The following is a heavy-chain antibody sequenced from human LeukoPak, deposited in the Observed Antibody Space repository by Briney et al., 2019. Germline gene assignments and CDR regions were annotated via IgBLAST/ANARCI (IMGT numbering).Heavy chain of an antibody. V-gene: IGHV4-39*01. D-gene: IGHD6-13*01. CDR2: IYYSGST. J-gene: IGHJ4*02. CDR1: GGSISSSSYY. CDR3: ARHVKDSSSWYNYFDY. Sequence: SETLSLTCTVSGGSISSSSYYWGWIRQPPGKGLEWIGSIYYSGSTYYNPSLKSRVTISVDTSKNQFSLKLSPVTAADTAVYYCARHVKDSSSWYNYFDYWGQGTLVTVSS.